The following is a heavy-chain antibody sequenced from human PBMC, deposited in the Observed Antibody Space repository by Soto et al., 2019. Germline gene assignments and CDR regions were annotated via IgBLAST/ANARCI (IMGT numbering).Heavy chain of an antibody. Sequence: GASVKVSCKASGYTFTSYGISWVRQAPGQGLEWMGWISAYNGNTNYAQKLQGRVTMTTDTSTSTAYMELRSLRSDDTAVYYCARDRKAMIVVAPDAFDIWGQGTMVT. J-gene: IGHJ3*02. CDR3: ARDRKAMIVVAPDAFDI. D-gene: IGHD3-22*01. V-gene: IGHV1-18*01. CDR2: ISAYNGNT. CDR1: GYTFTSYG.